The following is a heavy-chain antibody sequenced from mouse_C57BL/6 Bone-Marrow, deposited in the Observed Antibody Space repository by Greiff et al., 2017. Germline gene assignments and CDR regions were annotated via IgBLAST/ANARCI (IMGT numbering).Heavy chain of an antibody. V-gene: IGHV1-42*01. D-gene: IGHD2-4*01. J-gene: IGHJ1*03. CDR2: INPSTGGT. CDR1: GYSFTGYY. Sequence: EVQLVESGPELVKPGASVKISCKASGYSFTGYYMNWVKQSPEKSLEWIGEINPSTGGTTSNQKFKAKATLTVDKSSSTAYMQLKSLTSEDSAVYYCARCYDYDVGWYFDVWGTGTTVTVSS. CDR3: ARCYDYDVGWYFDV.